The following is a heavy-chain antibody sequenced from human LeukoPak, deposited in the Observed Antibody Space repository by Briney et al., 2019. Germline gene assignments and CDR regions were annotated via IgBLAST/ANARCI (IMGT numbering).Heavy chain of an antibody. CDR1: GGSISSYY. CDR3: ARALYTSSSLDY. J-gene: IGHJ4*02. V-gene: IGHV4-30-4*08. CDR2: IYYSGST. D-gene: IGHD6-6*01. Sequence: SETLSLTCTVSGGSISSYYWSWIRQPPGKGLEWIGYIYYSGSTYYNPSLKSRVTISVDTSKNQFSLKLSSVTATDTAVYYCARALYTSSSLDYWGQGTLVTVSS.